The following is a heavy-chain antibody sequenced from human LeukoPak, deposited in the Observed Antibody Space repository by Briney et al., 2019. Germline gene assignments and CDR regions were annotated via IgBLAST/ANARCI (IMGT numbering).Heavy chain of an antibody. CDR1: GSTVSSNY. D-gene: IGHD3-22*01. CDR3: ARIVGVCYYYGMDV. J-gene: IGHJ6*02. Sequence: PGGSLRLSCAASGSTVSSNYMSWVRQAPGRGLECVSVTHRGGGTYYADSVKGRFTISRHNSKDTLYLQMNSLRAEDTAVYYCARIVGVCYYYGMDVWGQGTTVTVSS. V-gene: IGHV3-53*04. CDR2: THRGGGT.